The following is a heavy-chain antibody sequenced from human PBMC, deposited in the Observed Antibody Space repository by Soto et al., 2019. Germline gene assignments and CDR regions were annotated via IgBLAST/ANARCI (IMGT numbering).Heavy chain of an antibody. Sequence: GGSLRLSCAASGFTFSSYGMHWVRQAPGKGLEWVAVIWYDGSDKYYADSVKCRFTISRDNSKNSLYLQMNSLRAEDTAVYYCAVVGSIGSRMHYYYYYGMDVWGQGTTVTVSS. D-gene: IGHD6-13*01. CDR1: GFTFSSYG. CDR2: IWYDGSDK. J-gene: IGHJ6*02. V-gene: IGHV3-33*08. CDR3: AVVGSIGSRMHYYYYYGMDV.